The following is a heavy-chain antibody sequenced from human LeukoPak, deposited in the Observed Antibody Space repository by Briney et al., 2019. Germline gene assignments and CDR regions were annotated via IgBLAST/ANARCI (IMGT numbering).Heavy chain of an antibody. J-gene: IGHJ4*02. CDR1: GGSFSAYY. V-gene: IGHV4-34*01. CDR3: ARGPTISETVYFDY. Sequence: SETLSLTCAVYGGSFSAYYWSWIRQSPGKGLEWIAEINHRGDTNYNPSVKSRVSISVDTSKNQFSLKVTSLTAADTAVYYCARGPTISETVYFDYWGQGTLVTVSS. D-gene: IGHD1-1*01. CDR2: INHRGDT.